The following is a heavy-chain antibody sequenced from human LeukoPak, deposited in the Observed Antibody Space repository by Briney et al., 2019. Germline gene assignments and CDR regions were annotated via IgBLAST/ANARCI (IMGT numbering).Heavy chain of an antibody. V-gene: IGHV4-38-2*02. CDR3: ARVYWSYYYYMDV. CDR2: IYHSGST. J-gene: IGHJ6*03. Sequence: SETLSLTCTVSGCSISSGYYWGWIRQPPGKGLEWIGSIYHSGSTLYNPSLKSRVTISVDTSKNQFSLQLSSVTAADTAVYYCARVYWSYYYYMDVWGKGTTVTVSS. CDR1: GCSISSGYY. D-gene: IGHD2-8*02.